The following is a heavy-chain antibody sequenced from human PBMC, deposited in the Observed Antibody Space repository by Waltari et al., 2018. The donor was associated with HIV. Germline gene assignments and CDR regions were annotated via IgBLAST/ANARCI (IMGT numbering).Heavy chain of an antibody. CDR1: GFTFSSYE. D-gene: IGHD3-22*01. J-gene: IGHJ3*02. CDR3: ARVHYYYDSSGYNSGGAFDI. V-gene: IGHV3-48*03. Sequence: EVQLVESGGGLVQPGGSLRLSCAASGFTFSSYEMNWVRQAPGKGLEWVSYISSSGSTIYYADFVKGRFTISRDNAKNSLYLQMNSLRAEDTAVYYCARVHYYYDSSGYNSGGAFDIWGQGTMVTVSS. CDR2: ISSSGSTI.